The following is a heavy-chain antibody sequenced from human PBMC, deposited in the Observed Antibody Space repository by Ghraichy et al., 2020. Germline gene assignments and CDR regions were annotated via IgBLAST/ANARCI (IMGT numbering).Heavy chain of an antibody. CDR2: FERDDGKT. Sequence: ASVKVSCKVSGYIFTELSMHWVRQAPGKGLEWMGCFERDDGKTIYAQKFQGRVTVTEDTSTDTAYMELSSLRSEDTAVYYCATGVTANFDYWGQGTLVTVSS. V-gene: IGHV1-24*01. CDR3: ATGVTANFDY. CDR1: GYIFTELS. D-gene: IGHD4-11*01. J-gene: IGHJ4*02.